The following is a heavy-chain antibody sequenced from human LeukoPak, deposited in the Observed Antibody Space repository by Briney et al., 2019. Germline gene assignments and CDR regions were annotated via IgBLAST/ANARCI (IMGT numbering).Heavy chain of an antibody. V-gene: IGHV3-7*01. CDR3: ARGVYSMVRGVITNWFDL. D-gene: IGHD3-10*01. Sequence: GSLRLSCVASGFTFSSYWMTWVRPAPGKGLEWVAHIKQDGNEKYFLDSVKGRFTISRDNPKNSLYLQMSSLRAEDTAVYYCARGVYSMVRGVITNWFDLWGQGTLVTVSS. CDR2: IKQDGNEK. J-gene: IGHJ5*02. CDR1: GFTFSSYW.